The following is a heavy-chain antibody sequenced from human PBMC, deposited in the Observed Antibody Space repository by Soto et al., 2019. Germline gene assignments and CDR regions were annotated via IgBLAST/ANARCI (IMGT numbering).Heavy chain of an antibody. D-gene: IGHD3-9*01. CDR3: ARAECSSPDCLTAYYSYGLDV. CDR2: INTAGSTK. Sequence: LRLSCAASGFTFSNFEMHWVRQAPGKGLEWVSYINTAGSTKYYAESVKGRFTISRDNARNSLFLQMNSLRAEDTAVYYCARAECSSPDCLTAYYSYGLDVWGQGSTVTVSS. CDR1: GFTFSNFE. J-gene: IGHJ6*02. V-gene: IGHV3-48*03.